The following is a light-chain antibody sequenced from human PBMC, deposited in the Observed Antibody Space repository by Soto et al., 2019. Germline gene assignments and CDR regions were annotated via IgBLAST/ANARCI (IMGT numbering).Light chain of an antibody. CDR1: QSISSW. CDR3: QQYNSYWT. J-gene: IGKJ1*01. Sequence: DIQMTQSPSTLSASVGDRVTITCRASQSISSWLAWYQQKPGQAPKLLIYDASSLESGVPSRFSGSGSGTEFTLTSSSLQPDDFATYYCQQYNSYWTVGQGTKVEIK. V-gene: IGKV1-5*01. CDR2: DAS.